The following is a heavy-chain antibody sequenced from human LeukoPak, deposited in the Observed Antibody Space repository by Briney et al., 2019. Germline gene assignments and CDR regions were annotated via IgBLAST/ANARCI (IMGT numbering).Heavy chain of an antibody. J-gene: IGHJ4*02. CDR1: GYTFTSYY. V-gene: IGHV1-46*01. CDR2: INPSGGST. Sequence: ASVRLSCKASGYTFTSYYMHWVRQAPGQGLEWMGIINPSGGSTSYAQTFQGRVTMTRDMSTSTVYMELSSLRSEDTAVYYCAREASIAAAGSCDYWGQGTLVTVSS. D-gene: IGHD6-13*01. CDR3: AREASIAAAGSCDY.